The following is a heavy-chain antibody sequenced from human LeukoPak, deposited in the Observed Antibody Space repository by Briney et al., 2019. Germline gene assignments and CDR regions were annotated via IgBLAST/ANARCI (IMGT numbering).Heavy chain of an antibody. CDR2: ISSSSSYI. CDR3: ASLGGIRNDY. Sequence: PGGSLRLSCAASGFTFSSYSMNWVRQAQVKGLEWVSSISSSSSYIYYADSVKGRFTISRDNAKNSLYLQMNSLRAEDTAVYYCASLGGIRNDYWGQGTLVTVSS. V-gene: IGHV3-21*01. D-gene: IGHD1-14*01. J-gene: IGHJ4*02. CDR1: GFTFSSYS.